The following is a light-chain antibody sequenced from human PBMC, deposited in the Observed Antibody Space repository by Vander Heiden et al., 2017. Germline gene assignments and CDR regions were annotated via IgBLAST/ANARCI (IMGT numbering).Light chain of an antibody. CDR3: QQSDSTPST. J-gene: IGKJ2*02. CDR1: QSISSY. CDR2: AAS. Sequence: DPVTITCRASQSISSYLNWYQQKPGKAPKVLIYAASSLQSGVPSRFSGSGSGTGFTLTISRLQPEDFATYYCQQSDSTPSTFGQGTKVEIK. V-gene: IGKV1-39*01.